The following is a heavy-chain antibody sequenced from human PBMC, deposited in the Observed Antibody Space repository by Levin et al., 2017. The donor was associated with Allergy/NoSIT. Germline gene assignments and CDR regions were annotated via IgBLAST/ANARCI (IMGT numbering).Heavy chain of an antibody. CDR2: IWYDGSNK. V-gene: IGHV3-33*01. CDR1: GFTFSSYG. Sequence: GGSLRLSCAASGFTFSSYGMHWVRQAPGKGLEWVAVIWYDGSNKYYADSVKGRFTISRDNSKKTLYLQMNSLRAEDTAVYYCASTPPRGTSEGYWGQGTLVTVSS. D-gene: IGHD2-15*01. CDR3: ASTPPRGTSEGY. J-gene: IGHJ4*02.